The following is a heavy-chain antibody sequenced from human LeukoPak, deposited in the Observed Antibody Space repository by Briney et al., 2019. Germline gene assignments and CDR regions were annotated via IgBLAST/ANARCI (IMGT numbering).Heavy chain of an antibody. V-gene: IGHV5-51*01. CDR1: GYSFTSYW. CDR3: ARTTVITPHAFDI. CDR2: IYPGDSDT. D-gene: IGHD4-23*01. J-gene: IGHJ3*02. Sequence: GESLKISCKGSGYSFTSYWIGWVRQMPGKGLEWMGIIYPGDSDTRYSPSFQGQVTISADKSISTAYLQWSSLKASDTTMYYCARTTVITPHAFDIWGQGTMVTVSS.